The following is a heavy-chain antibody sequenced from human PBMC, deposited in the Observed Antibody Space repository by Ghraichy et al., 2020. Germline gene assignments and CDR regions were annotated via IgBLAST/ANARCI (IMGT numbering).Heavy chain of an antibody. CDR1: GFTFSSYG. Sequence: GGSLRLSCAASGFTFSSYGMHWVRQAPGKGLEWVAVIWYDGSNKYYADSVKGRFTISRDNSKNTLYLQMNSLRAEDTAVYYCARGGTMRERGEYFQHGGQGTLVTVSS. D-gene: IGHD3-22*01. V-gene: IGHV3-33*01. CDR2: IWYDGSNK. J-gene: IGHJ1*01. CDR3: ARGGTMRERGEYFQH.